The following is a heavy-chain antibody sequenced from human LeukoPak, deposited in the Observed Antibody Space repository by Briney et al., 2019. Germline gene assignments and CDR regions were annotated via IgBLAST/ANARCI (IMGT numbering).Heavy chain of an antibody. CDR1: GGSISGGTYY. CDR3: ARVTTGGYYNC. J-gene: IGHJ4*02. Sequence: SETLSLTCTVSGGSISGGTYYWTWIRQPAGKGLEWIGRIYTTGSTNYIPSLKSRVTMSTDTSKNQFSLKLSSVTAADTAVYYCARVTTGGYYNCWGQGTLVTVSS. CDR2: IYTTGST. V-gene: IGHV4-61*02. D-gene: IGHD3-22*01.